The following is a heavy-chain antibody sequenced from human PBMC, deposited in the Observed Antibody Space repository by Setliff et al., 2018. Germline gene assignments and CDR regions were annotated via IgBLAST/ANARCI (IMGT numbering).Heavy chain of an antibody. CDR3: ARARYCGGGRCYWTWLDS. CDR1: DVSISGYY. CDR2: IHSSGRS. D-gene: IGHD2-15*01. J-gene: IGHJ5*01. V-gene: IGHV4-4*08. Sequence: SETLSLTCTVSDVSISGYYWSWIRQPPGKGLEWIGYIHSSGRSNYNPSLKSRVTTSIDTSKNQFSLKLSSVTAADTAVYYCARARYCGGGRCYWTWLDSWAQGTLVTVSS.